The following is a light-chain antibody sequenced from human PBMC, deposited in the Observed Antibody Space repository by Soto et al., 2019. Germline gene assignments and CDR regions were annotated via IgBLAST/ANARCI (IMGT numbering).Light chain of an antibody. CDR3: RQRSNWPLT. CDR2: DAS. V-gene: IGKV3-11*01. Sequence: ETVLTQSPATLSLSPGERATLSCRASQSVSSYLAWYQQKPGQAPRLLIYDASNRATGIPARFSGSGSGTDFPLTISSLEPADLAVYYCRQRSNWPLTFGGGTKVEIK. CDR1: QSVSSY. J-gene: IGKJ4*01.